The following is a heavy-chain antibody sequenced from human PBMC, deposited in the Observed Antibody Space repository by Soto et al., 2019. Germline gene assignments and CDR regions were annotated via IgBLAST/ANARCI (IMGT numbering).Heavy chain of an antibody. J-gene: IGHJ4*02. CDR3: ATSSDWSPLLDY. Sequence: ASVKVSCKASQYTFTNFYLHWVRQAPGQRPEWMGWINNGGGTIYAQKFQGRLTMTRDTSITTAYMELSRLSSDDTAFHSCATSSDWSPLLDYWGQGTLVTVSS. D-gene: IGHD6-19*01. V-gene: IGHV1-2*02. CDR1: QYTFTNFY. CDR2: INNGGGT.